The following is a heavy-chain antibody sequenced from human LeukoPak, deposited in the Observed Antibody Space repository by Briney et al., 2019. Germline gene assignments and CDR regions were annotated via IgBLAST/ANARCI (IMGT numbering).Heavy chain of an antibody. J-gene: IGHJ3*02. D-gene: IGHD1-7*01. CDR2: TYYRSKWYS. Sequence: SQTLSLTCAISGDSVSSNSAAWNWIRQSPSRGLEWLGRTYYRSKWYSDYAVSVRSRITINADTSKNQFSLKLSSVTAADTAVYYCAREEPRNYDAFDIWGQGTVVTVSS. CDR3: AREEPRNYDAFDI. CDR1: GDSVSSNSAA. V-gene: IGHV6-1*01.